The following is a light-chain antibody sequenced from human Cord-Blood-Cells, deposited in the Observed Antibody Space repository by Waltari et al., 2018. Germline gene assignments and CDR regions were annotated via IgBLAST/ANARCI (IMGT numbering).Light chain of an antibody. V-gene: IGKV4-1*01. CDR1: QSVLYSSNNKNY. J-gene: IGKJ2*03. Sequence: QSVLYSSNNKNYLAWYQQKPGQPPKLLIYWASTRESGVPDRFSGSGSGTDFTLTISSLQAEDVAVYYCQQYYSTPPYSFGQGTKLEIK. CDR3: QQYYSTPPYS. CDR2: WAS.